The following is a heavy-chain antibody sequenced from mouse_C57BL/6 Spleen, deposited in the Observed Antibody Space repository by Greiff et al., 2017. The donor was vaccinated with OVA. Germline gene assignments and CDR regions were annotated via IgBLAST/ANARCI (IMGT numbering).Heavy chain of an antibody. J-gene: IGHJ3*01. CDR3: ATYSNYRVAY. D-gene: IGHD2-5*01. V-gene: IGHV3-6*01. Sequence: ESGPGLVKPSQSLSLTCSVTGYSITSGYYWNWIRQFPGNKLEWMGYLSYDGSNNYNPSLKNRISITRYPSTNQFFLKLNSVTTEDTATYYCATYSNYRVAYWGQGTLVTVSA. CDR1: GYSITSGYY. CDR2: LSYDGSN.